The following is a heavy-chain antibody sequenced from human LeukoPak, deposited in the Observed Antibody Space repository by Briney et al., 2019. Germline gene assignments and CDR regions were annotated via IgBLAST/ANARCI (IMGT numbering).Heavy chain of an antibody. CDR3: AREYSGSSYYFDY. V-gene: IGHV3-48*04. CDR1: GFTFSSYS. Sequence: GGSLRLSRAASGFTFSSYSMNWVRQAPGKGLEWVSYISSSSSTIYYADSVKGRFTISRDNAKNSLYLQMNSLRAEDTAVHYCAREYSGSSYYFDYWGQGTLVTVSS. CDR2: ISSSSSTI. D-gene: IGHD1-26*01. J-gene: IGHJ4*02.